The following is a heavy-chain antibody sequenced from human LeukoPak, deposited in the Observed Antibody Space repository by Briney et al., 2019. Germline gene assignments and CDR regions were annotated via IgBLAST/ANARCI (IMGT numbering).Heavy chain of an antibody. V-gene: IGHV3-53*01. J-gene: IGHJ5*02. CDR1: GFTASSNY. CDR3: AKVQGRASLHGIWFDR. D-gene: IGHD1-14*01. CDR2: IYSGVST. Sequence: PGGSLRLSCAASGFTASSNYMSWGRQAPGKGLEWVSVIYSGVSTYYADSVKCRVTISRDNSKNTLYIQMNSLRGEDTAVYYCAKVQGRASLHGIWFDRWGQGTLVTVSS.